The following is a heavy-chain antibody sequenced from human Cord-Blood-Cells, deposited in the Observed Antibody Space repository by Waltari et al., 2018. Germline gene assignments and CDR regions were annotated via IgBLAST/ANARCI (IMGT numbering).Heavy chain of an antibody. CDR2: IIPILGIA. J-gene: IGHJ4*02. CDR3: ARDLAVGYSGYGFDY. D-gene: IGHD5-12*01. V-gene: IGHV1-69*08. CDR1: GGTFRSYT. Sequence: QVQLVQSGAEVKKPGSSVKVSCKASGGTFRSYTISWVRQAPGKGLEWMGRIIPILGIANYAQKFQGRVTITADKSTSTAYMELSSLRSEDTAVYYCARDLAVGYSGYGFDYWGQGTLVTVSS.